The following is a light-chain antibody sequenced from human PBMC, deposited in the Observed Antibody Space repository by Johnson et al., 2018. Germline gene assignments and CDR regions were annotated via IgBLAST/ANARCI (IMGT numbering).Light chain of an antibody. CDR3: GTWDSSLSAGNV. CDR1: SSNIGNNY. CDR2: ENN. J-gene: IGLJ1*01. V-gene: IGLV1-51*02. Sequence: QSVLTQPPSVSAAPGQKVTISCSGSSSNIGNNYVSWYQQLPGTAPKLLIYENNKRPSGIPDRFSGSKSGTSATLGITGLQTGDEADYYCGTWDSSLSAGNVSGTGTELTVL.